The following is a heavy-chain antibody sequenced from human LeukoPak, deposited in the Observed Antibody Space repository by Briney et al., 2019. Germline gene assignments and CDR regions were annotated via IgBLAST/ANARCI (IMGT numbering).Heavy chain of an antibody. D-gene: IGHD1-7*01. V-gene: IGHV4-59*01. CDR3: ARENWNYGIDY. CDR2: IYYSGST. CDR1: GGSISSYY. J-gene: IGHJ4*02. Sequence: SETLSLTCTVSGGSISSYYWSWIRRPPGKGLEWIGYIYYSGSTNYNPTLKSRVTISVDTSKNQFSLKLSSVTAADTAVYYCARENWNYGIDYWGQGTLVTVSS.